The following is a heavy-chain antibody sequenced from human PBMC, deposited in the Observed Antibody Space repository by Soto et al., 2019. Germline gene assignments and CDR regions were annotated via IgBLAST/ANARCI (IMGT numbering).Heavy chain of an antibody. V-gene: IGHV3-23*01. CDR1: GFTFSNYA. D-gene: IGHD3-10*01. CDR3: VKRNYYGSGSYYADNWFDP. Sequence: GGSLRLSCAASGFTFSNYAMSWVRQAPGKGLEWVSAISGSGGSTFYADSVKGRFTISRDDSKNTLYLQMNSLRAEDTAVYYCVKRNYYGSGSYYADNWFDPWGQGTLVTVSS. CDR2: ISGSGGST. J-gene: IGHJ5*02.